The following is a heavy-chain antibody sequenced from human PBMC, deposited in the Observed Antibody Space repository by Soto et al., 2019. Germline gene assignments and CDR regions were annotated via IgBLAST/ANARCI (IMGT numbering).Heavy chain of an antibody. D-gene: IGHD2-2*01. CDR2: ISGSGGST. CDR3: AKAGIVVGSQPYYYYYMDV. CDR1: GFTFSSYA. V-gene: IGHV3-23*01. Sequence: PGGSLRLSCAASGFTFSSYAMSWVRQAPGKGLEWVSAISGSGGSTYYADSVKGRFTISRDNSKNTLYLQMNSLRAEDTAVYYCAKAGIVVGSQPYYYYYMDVWGKGTTVTVSS. J-gene: IGHJ6*03.